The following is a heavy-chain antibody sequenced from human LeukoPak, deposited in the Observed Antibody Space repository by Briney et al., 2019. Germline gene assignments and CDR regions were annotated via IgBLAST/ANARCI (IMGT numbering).Heavy chain of an antibody. CDR1: ADSIDSSNSY. Sequence: SETLSLTCTVSADSIDSSNSYWGWIRQSPGKGLEWIGSLYSIGAVYYNPSLKSRLTISEDTSRRHLSLTLSSVTAGDTAVYCCARGSGISSSVVVLKTWNSFDIWGRGTKVTVSS. V-gene: IGHV4-39*02. CDR3: ARGSGISSSVVVLKTWNSFDI. J-gene: IGHJ3*02. CDR2: LYSIGAV. D-gene: IGHD2-15*01.